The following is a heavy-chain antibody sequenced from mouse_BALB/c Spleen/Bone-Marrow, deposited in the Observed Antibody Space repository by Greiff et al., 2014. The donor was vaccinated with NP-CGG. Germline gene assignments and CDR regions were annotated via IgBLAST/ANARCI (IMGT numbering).Heavy chain of an antibody. CDR1: GFNIKDTY. CDR2: IDPANGNT. CDR3: ANYYYGSHFDY. D-gene: IGHD1-1*01. V-gene: IGHV14-3*02. Sequence: VQLQQPEAALVKPGASVKSSCTASGFNIKDTYMHWVKQRPEQGLEWIGRIDPANGNTKYDPKFQGKATITADTSSNTAYLQLSSLTSEDTAVYYCANYYYGSHFDYWGQGTTLTVSS. J-gene: IGHJ2*01.